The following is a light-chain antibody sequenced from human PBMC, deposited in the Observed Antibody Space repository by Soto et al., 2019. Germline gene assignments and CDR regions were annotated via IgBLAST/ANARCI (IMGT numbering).Light chain of an antibody. CDR1: SGHSSYA. Sequence: QSVLTQSPSASASLGASVKLTRTLSSGHSSYAIAWHQQQPEKGPRYLMKLNSDGSHSKGDGIPDRFSGSSSGAERYLIISSLQSEDEADYYCQTWGTGIRVFGGGTKVTVL. CDR3: QTWGTGIRV. J-gene: IGLJ2*01. CDR2: LNSDGSH. V-gene: IGLV4-69*01.